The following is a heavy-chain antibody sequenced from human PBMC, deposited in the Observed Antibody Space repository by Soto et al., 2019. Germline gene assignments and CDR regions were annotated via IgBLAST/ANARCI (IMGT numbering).Heavy chain of an antibody. J-gene: IGHJ5*02. CDR1: GFTFSDAW. Sequence: GGSLRLSCAASGFTFSDAWMSWVRQALGKGLDWVGRIKSKSDGGTTEYAAPVRGRFTISRDDSKNTLYLQMNSLKTEDTAVYYCTTDLWRIAVVVGSTGYFNPRGQGTPVTVSS. CDR2: IKSKSDGGTT. V-gene: IGHV3-15*01. D-gene: IGHD2-15*01. CDR3: TTDLWRIAVVVGSTGYFNP.